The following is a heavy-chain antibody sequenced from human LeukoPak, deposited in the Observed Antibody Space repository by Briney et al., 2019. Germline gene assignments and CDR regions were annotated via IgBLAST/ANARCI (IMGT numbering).Heavy chain of an antibody. D-gene: IGHD2-2*01. J-gene: IGHJ6*02. CDR2: IYPGDSDT. CDR3: ASGYCSSTSCQADYYYGMDV. V-gene: IGHV5-51*01. Sequence: KRGESLKISCKGSGYSFTSYWIGWVRQMPGKGLEWMGIIYPGDSDTRYSPSFQGQVTISADKSISTAYLQWSSLKASDTAMYYCASGYCSSTSCQADYYYGMDVWGQGTTVTVSS. CDR1: GYSFTSYW.